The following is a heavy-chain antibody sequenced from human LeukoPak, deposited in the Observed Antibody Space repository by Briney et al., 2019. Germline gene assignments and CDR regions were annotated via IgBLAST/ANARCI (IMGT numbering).Heavy chain of an antibody. CDR3: AKDSCSSTSCYSRD. V-gene: IGHV3-7*01. CDR2: IKQDGSEK. Sequence: GGSLRLSYAASGFTFSSYWMTWVRQAPGKGLEWVANIKQDGSEKYYVDSLEGRFTISRDNAKNSLYLQMNSLRAEDTAVYYCAKDSCSSTSCYSRDWGQGTLVTVSS. D-gene: IGHD2-2*02. CDR1: GFTFSSYW. J-gene: IGHJ4*02.